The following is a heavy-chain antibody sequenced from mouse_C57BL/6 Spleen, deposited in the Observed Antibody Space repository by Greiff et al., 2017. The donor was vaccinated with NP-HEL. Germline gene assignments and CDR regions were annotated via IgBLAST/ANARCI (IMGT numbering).Heavy chain of an antibody. J-gene: IGHJ4*01. CDR2: LDPENGDT. Sequence: VRLQQSGAELVRPGASVKLSCTASGFNIKDDYMHWVKQRPEQGLEWIGWLDPENGDTEYASKFQGKATITADTSSNTAYLQLSSLTSEDTAVYYCTTVAMDYWGQGTSVTVSS. V-gene: IGHV14-4*01. CDR1: GFNIKDDY. CDR3: TTVAMDY.